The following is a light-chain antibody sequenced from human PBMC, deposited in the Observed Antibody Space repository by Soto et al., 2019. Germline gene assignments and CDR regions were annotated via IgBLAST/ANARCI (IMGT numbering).Light chain of an antibody. CDR3: QQYNSYSPWK. CDR2: KAS. CDR1: QSISCW. J-gene: IGKJ1*01. V-gene: IGKV1-5*03. Sequence: DIQMTQSPSTLSASVGDRVTITCRASQSISCWLACYQQKPGKAPKLLIYKASSLESGVPSRFSGSGSGTEFTLTISSLQPDDFATYYCQQYNSYSPWKFGQGTTLEIK.